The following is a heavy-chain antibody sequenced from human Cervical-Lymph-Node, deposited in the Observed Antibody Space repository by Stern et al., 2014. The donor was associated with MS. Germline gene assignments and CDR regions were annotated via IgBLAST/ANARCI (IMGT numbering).Heavy chain of an antibody. CDR3: AKAVGAHNWFDP. J-gene: IGHJ5*02. Sequence: QLVQSGGGVVQPGRSLRLSCAASGFTFSHYAMHWVRQAPGKGLEWVAVIWYDGSDKYYADSVKGRFTISRDNSKNTLYLQMNSLRSEDTAVYYCAKAVGAHNWFDPWGQGTLVTVSS. CDR1: GFTFSHYA. CDR2: IWYDGSDK. D-gene: IGHD1-26*01. V-gene: IGHV3-30*18.